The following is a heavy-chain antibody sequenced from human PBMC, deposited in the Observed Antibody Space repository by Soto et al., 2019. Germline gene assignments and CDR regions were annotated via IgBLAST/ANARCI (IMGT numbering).Heavy chain of an antibody. V-gene: IGHV3-23*01. D-gene: IGHD6-13*01. J-gene: IGHJ5*02. Sequence: EVQLLESGGGLVQPGGSLRLSCAASGFTFSSYAMSWVRQAPGKGLEWVSAISGSGGSTYYADSVKGRFTISRDNSKNTLYLQMNSLRAEDTAVYYCAKDGGSSSWHKMYNWFDPWGQGTLVTVSS. CDR2: ISGSGGST. CDR3: AKDGGSSSWHKMYNWFDP. CDR1: GFTFSSYA.